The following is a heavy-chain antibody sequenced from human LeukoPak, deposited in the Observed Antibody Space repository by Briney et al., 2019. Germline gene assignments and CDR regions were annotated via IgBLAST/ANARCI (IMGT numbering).Heavy chain of an antibody. CDR2: FDPEDGET. Sequence: ASVKVSCKVSGYTLTELSMHWVRQAPGKGLEWMGGFDPEDGETIYAQKFQGRVTMTEDTSTDTAYMELSSLRSEDTAVYYCATASLVGIAAAGTPSWFDPWGQGTLVTVSS. CDR3: ATASLVGIAAAGTPSWFDP. D-gene: IGHD6-13*01. J-gene: IGHJ5*02. CDR1: GYTLTELS. V-gene: IGHV1-24*01.